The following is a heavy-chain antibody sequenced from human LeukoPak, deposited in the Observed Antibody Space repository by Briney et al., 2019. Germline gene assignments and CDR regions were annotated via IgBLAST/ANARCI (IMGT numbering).Heavy chain of an antibody. CDR3: ARVEYGDPLSPGAFDI. Sequence: ASVKVSCKASGGTFSSYAISWVRQAPGQGLEWMGGIIPIFGTANYAQKFQGRVTITADESTSTAYMELSSLRSEDTAVYYCARVEYGDPLSPGAFDIWGQGTMVTVSS. V-gene: IGHV1-69*13. D-gene: IGHD4-17*01. J-gene: IGHJ3*02. CDR2: IIPIFGTA. CDR1: GGTFSSYA.